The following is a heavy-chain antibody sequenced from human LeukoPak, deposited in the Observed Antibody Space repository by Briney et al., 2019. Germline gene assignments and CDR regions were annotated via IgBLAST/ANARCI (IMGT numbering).Heavy chain of an antibody. Sequence: GGSLRLSCAASGFIFSSNYMSWVRQAPGKGLEWVAVIYTGGSTYYADSVKGRFTISRDNAKNSLYLQMNSLRAGDTAVYYCARGRFDYWGQGTLVTVSS. CDR3: ARGRFDY. J-gene: IGHJ4*02. V-gene: IGHV3-53*01. CDR2: IYTGGST. CDR1: GFIFSSNY.